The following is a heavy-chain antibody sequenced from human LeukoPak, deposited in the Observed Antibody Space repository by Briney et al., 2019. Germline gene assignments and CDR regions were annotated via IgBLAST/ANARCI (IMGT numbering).Heavy chain of an antibody. CDR2: IYYSGTT. Sequence: SETLSLTCTVSAGSISSGDDYSSSIRQPPANPLARIGYIYYSGTTYYNPSLKSRASISVDTSKNQFSLKLSSVTAADTALYFCARLVGYYSRGSCYHFDYWGQGSLVTVSS. CDR1: AGSISSGDDY. V-gene: IGHV4-30-4*01. CDR3: ARLVGYYSRGSCYHFDY. J-gene: IGHJ4*02. D-gene: IGHD2-15*01.